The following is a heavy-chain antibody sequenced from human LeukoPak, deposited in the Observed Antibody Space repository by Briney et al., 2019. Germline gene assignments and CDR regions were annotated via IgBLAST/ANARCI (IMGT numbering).Heavy chain of an antibody. D-gene: IGHD2/OR15-2a*01. CDR2: ISSSSSYI. CDR3: ARDSLSPPQGDS. CDR1: GFTFSSYS. Sequence: GGSLRLSCAASGFTFSSYSMNWVRQAPGKGLAWVSSISSSSSYIYYADSVKGRFTISRDNSKNTLYLQMSSLRAEDTAVYYCARDSLSPPQGDSWGQGTLVTVSS. J-gene: IGHJ4*02. V-gene: IGHV3-21*04.